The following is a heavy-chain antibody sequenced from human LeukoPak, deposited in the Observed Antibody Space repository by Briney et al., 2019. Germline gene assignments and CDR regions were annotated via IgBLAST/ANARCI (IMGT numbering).Heavy chain of an antibody. J-gene: IGHJ3*02. CDR3: ASHPESSNDALDI. V-gene: IGHV1-69-2*01. D-gene: IGHD4-11*01. CDR2: VDPEDGET. Sequence: GATVKISCKVSGYTFTDYYMHWVQQAPGKGLEWMGLVDPEDGETIYAEKFQGRVTITADTSTDTAYMELSSLRSEDTAVYYCASHPESSNDALDIWGQGTMVTVSS. CDR1: GYTFTDYY.